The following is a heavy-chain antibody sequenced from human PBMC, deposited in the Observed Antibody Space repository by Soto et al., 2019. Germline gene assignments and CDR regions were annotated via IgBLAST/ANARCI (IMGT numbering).Heavy chain of an antibody. CDR1: VESVSSNSSA. Sequence: QTLSLSCALSVESVSSNSSASDWVSQYASSGLEWLGRTYYRSKWYNDYAVSVKSRITINPDTSKNQFSLQLNSVTPEDTAVYYCARVSENQRIVVVPVATGTFDYWGQGTLITVSS. D-gene: IGHD2-2*01. CDR3: ARVSENQRIVVVPVATGTFDY. CDR2: TYYRSKWYN. V-gene: IGHV6-1*01. J-gene: IGHJ4*02.